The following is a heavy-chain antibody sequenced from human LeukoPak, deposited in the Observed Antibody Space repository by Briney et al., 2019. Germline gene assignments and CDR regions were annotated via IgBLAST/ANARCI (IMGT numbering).Heavy chain of an antibody. CDR3: ARGVPSGLDYFDW. D-gene: IGHD6-19*01. CDR1: GGTFSSYA. CDR2: IIPILGIA. Sequence: EASVKVSCKASGGTFSSYAISWVRQAPGQGLEWMGRIIPILGIANYAQKFQGRVTITADKSTSTAYMELSSLRSEDTAVYYCARGVPSGLDYFDWWGQGTLVTVSS. J-gene: IGHJ4*02. V-gene: IGHV1-69*04.